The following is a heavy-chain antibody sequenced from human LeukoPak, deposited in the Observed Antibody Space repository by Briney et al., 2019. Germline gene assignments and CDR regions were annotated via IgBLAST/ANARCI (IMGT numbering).Heavy chain of an antibody. CDR1: GGTFSSYA. CDR3: ASALYYYGSGSYQTNYYYYYGMDV. V-gene: IGHV1-69*04. CDR2: IIPILGIA. J-gene: IGHJ6*02. D-gene: IGHD3-10*01. Sequence: SVKVSCKASGGTFSSYAISWVRQAPGQGLEWMGRIIPILGIANYAQKFQGRVTITADKSTSTAYMELSSLRSEDTAVYYCASALYYYGSGSYQTNYYYYYGMDVWGQGTTVTVSS.